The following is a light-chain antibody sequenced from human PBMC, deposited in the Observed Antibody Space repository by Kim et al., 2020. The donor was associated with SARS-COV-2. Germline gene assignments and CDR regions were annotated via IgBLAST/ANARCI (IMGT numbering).Light chain of an antibody. CDR1: SSNSGAGYD. CDR3: QSYDSSLSGLWV. Sequence: VTIACTGSSSNSGAGYDVHWYQQLPGTAPKLLIYGNSNRPSGVPDRFSGSKSGTSASLAITGLQAEDEDDYYCQSYDSSLSGLWVFGGGTQLTVL. V-gene: IGLV1-40*01. J-gene: IGLJ3*02. CDR2: GNS.